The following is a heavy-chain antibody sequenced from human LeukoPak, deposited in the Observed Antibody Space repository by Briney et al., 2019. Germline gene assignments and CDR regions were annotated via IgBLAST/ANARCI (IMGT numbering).Heavy chain of an antibody. CDR2: IYPGDSDT. CDR1: GYSFTSYW. CDR3: ARQRHCSSTSCYTN. V-gene: IGHV5-51*01. D-gene: IGHD2-2*02. Sequence: HGESLQISCKGSGYSFTSYWIGWVRQMPGKGLEWMGIIYPGDSDTRYSPSFQGQVTISADKSISTAYLQWSSLKASDTAMYYCARQRHCSSTSCYTNWGQGTLVTVSS. J-gene: IGHJ4*02.